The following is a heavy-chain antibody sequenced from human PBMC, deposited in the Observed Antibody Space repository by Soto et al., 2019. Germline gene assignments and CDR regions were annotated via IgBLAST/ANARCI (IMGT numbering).Heavy chain of an antibody. V-gene: IGHV5-10-1*01. J-gene: IGHJ6*02. D-gene: IGHD5-18*01. CDR2: IDPSDSYT. CDR3: ARTSMHSRGYSYGHGCTDV. Sequence: EVQLVQSGAEVKKPGESLRISCKGSGYSFTSYWISWVRQMPGKGLEWMGRIDPSDSYTNYSPSFQGHVTISADKSISTAYLQWSSLKASDTAMYYCARTSMHSRGYSYGHGCTDVWGQGTTVTVSS. CDR1: GYSFTSYW.